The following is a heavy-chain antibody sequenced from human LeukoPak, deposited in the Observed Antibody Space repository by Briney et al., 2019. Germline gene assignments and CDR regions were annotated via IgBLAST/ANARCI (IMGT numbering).Heavy chain of an antibody. D-gene: IGHD6-19*01. Sequence: SGTLSLTCAVSGGSISSSNWWSWVRQPPGKGLEWIGEIYHSGSTNYNPSLKSRVTISVDTSKNQFSLKLSSVTAADTAVYYCARAPDGYYSSDHYYFDYWGQGTLVIVSS. V-gene: IGHV4-4*02. J-gene: IGHJ4*02. CDR2: IYHSGST. CDR1: GGSISSSNW. CDR3: ARAPDGYYSSDHYYFDY.